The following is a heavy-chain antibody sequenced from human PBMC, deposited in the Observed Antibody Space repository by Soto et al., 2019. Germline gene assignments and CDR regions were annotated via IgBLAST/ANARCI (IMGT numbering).Heavy chain of an antibody. CDR2: IYHSGST. V-gene: IGHV4-4*02. D-gene: IGHD3-22*01. CDR1: GGSISSSNW. Sequence: SETLSLTCAVSGGSISSSNWWSWVRQPPGKGLEWIGEIYHSGSTNYNPSLKSRVTISVDKSKNQFSLKLSSVTAADTAVYYCARVGVYYYDSSGSDYWGQGTLVTVSS. J-gene: IGHJ4*02. CDR3: ARVGVYYYDSSGSDY.